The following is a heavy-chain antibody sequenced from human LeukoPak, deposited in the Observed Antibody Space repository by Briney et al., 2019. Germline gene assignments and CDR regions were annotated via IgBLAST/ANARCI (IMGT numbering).Heavy chain of an antibody. Sequence: SETLSLTCTVSGGSISTSSYYWGWVRQPPGKGLEWIGNIFYSGSTYYSPSLKSRVTISLDTSKNQFSLKLSSVTAADTAVYYCARDREAAGIMDVWGKGTTVTVSS. CDR1: GGSISTSSYY. V-gene: IGHV4-39*07. D-gene: IGHD6-13*01. J-gene: IGHJ6*03. CDR2: IFYSGST. CDR3: ARDREAAGIMDV.